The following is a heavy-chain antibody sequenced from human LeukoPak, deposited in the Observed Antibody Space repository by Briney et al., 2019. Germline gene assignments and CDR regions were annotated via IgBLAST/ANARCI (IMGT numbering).Heavy chain of an antibody. V-gene: IGHV3-53*01. CDR2: IYSGGST. CDR1: GFSIRNIY. J-gene: IGHJ4*02. Sequence: GGSLRLSCAASGFSIRNIYISWVRQAPGKGLEWVSVIYSGGSTYYGDSVKGRFSFSRDDSKNTLFLQMNNLRAEDTAVYYCARDVYSSGWYGGFDQWGQGTPVTVSS. D-gene: IGHD6-19*01. CDR3: ARDVYSSGWYGGFDQ.